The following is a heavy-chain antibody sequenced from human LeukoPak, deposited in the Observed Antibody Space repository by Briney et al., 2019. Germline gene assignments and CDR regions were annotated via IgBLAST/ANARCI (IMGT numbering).Heavy chain of an antibody. Sequence: ASVKVSCKASGYTFTGYYMHWVRQAPGQGLEWMGWINPNSGGTNYAQKFQGRVTMTRDTSISTAYMELSRLRSDDTAVYYCARARFLEWSKLDYWGQGTLVTVSS. CDR2: INPNSGGT. D-gene: IGHD3-3*01. V-gene: IGHV1-2*02. J-gene: IGHJ4*02. CDR3: ARARFLEWSKLDY. CDR1: GYTFTGYY.